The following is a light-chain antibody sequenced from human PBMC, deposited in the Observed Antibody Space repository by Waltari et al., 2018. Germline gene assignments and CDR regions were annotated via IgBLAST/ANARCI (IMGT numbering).Light chain of an antibody. CDR3: SSYAGSNNYV. CDR1: SSDVGGYDF. V-gene: IGLV2-8*01. CDR2: DVN. J-gene: IGLJ1*01. Sequence: QSALTQPPSASGSLGQSVSISCTGTSSDVGGYDFVSWYQQHPGKAPKLMIYDVNKPPSGVPDRFSGSKSGNTASLTVSGLQADDEADYYCSSYAGSNNYVFGSGTKVTVL.